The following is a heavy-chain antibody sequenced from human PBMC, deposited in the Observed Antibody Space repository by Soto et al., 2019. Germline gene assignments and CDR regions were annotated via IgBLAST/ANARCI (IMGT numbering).Heavy chain of an antibody. V-gene: IGHV4-34*01. CDR3: ARAQSDQARDNYYDSSGYYRYYYYGMDV. Sequence: SETLSLTCAVYGGSFSGYYWSWIRQPPGKGLEWIGEINHSGSTNYNPSLKSRVTISVDTSKNQFSLKLSSVTAADTAVYYCARAQSDQARDNYYDSSGYYRYYYYGMDVWGQGTTVTVSS. CDR1: GGSFSGYY. J-gene: IGHJ6*02. CDR2: INHSGST. D-gene: IGHD3-22*01.